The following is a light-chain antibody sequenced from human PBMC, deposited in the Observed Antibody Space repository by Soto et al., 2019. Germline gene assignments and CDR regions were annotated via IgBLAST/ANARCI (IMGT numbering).Light chain of an antibody. J-gene: IGKJ4*01. CDR1: QSVLYSHNNNNY. V-gene: IGKV4-1*01. CDR3: QKYYSTPLT. CDR2: CAS. Sequence: VLLTPSPHSLPFSLVGGATINCKSSQSVLYSHNNNNYLAWYQQKPGQPPKLLSYCASTRQSGVPDRFSGSGSGTHFALTISSLQAEDVAVYYCQKYYSTPLTFGRGTKVDIK.